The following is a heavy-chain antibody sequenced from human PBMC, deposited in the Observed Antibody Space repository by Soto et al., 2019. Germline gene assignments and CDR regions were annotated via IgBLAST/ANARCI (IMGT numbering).Heavy chain of an antibody. J-gene: IGHJ4*02. CDR1: GFIFSDYY. D-gene: IGHD3-22*01. V-gene: IGHV3-11*01. CDR2: ISSSGNTI. CDR3: AKMSSENYYDPVFS. Sequence: QVQLVESGGGLVKTGGSLRLACGASGFIFSDYYMSWDRQAPGKGLEWVAYISSSGNTIYYADSVKGRFTISRDNAKNSVFLQMNSLRAEYTALYFCAKMSSENYYDPVFSWGQGTLVTVSS.